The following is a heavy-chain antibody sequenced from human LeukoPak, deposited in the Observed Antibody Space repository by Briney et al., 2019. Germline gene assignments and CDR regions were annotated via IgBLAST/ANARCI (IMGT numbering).Heavy chain of an antibody. D-gene: IGHD4-17*01. CDR1: GYTFTSYD. J-gene: IGHJ2*01. CDR2: MNPNSGGT. V-gene: IGHV1-2*02. CDR3: ARPGYGDDWYFDL. Sequence: ASVKVSCKASGYTFTSYDINWVRQATGQGLEWMGWMNPNSGGTNYAQKFQGRVTMTRDTSISTAYMELSRLRSDDTAVYYCARPGYGDDWYFDLWGRGTLVTVSS.